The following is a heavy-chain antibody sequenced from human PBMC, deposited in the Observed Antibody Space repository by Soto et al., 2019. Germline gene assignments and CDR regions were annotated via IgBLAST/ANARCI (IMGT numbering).Heavy chain of an antibody. CDR2: TSADNDDT. J-gene: IGHJ4*02. D-gene: IGHD2-2*01. V-gene: IGHV1-18*04. Sequence: ASVKVSCKASGYTFSHYGISWVRHAPGQGXEWMAWTSADNDDTNYAEKLQGRVTLTTDTSTGTAYMELRSLRSDDTAVYFCARDESGTCPRPSCYSFDYCGQGHLGTGS. CDR3: ARDESGTCPRPSCYSFDY. CDR1: GYTFSHYG.